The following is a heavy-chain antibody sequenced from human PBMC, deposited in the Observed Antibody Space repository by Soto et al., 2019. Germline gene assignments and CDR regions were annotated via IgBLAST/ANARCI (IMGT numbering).Heavy chain of an antibody. Sequence: EVQLLESGGGLVQPGGSLRLSCAASGFRFDYYAMTWIRQAAGRGLEWVSSISGSGNNIDYSDSVKGRFIISREKSKKTLFLQMNSLRAEDTAIYYCAKDPRTGPQLRLGESLAFYFDSWGQGTVVTVSS. J-gene: IGHJ4*02. CDR2: ISGSGNNI. D-gene: IGHD3-16*01. V-gene: IGHV3-23*01. CDR1: GFRFDYYA. CDR3: AKDPRTGPQLRLGESLAFYFDS.